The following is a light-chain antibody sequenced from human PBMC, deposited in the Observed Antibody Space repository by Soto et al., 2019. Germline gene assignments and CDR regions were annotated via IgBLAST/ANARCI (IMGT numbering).Light chain of an antibody. V-gene: IGKV1-5*03. J-gene: IGKJ1*01. CDR3: QQYNTYPGT. Sequence: DIQMTQSPSTLPASVGDRVTITCRANQSISTWLAWYQQKPGKAPNLLIYKASRLETGVPSRFSGSGSGTEFTLTISSLQPDDFATYYCQQYNTYPGTCGQGTKVDIK. CDR1: QSISTW. CDR2: KAS.